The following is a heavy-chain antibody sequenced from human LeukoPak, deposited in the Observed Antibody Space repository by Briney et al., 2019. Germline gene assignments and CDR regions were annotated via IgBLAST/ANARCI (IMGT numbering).Heavy chain of an antibody. Sequence: SETLSLTCTVSGGSISSYYWSWIRQPPGKGLEWIGYIYYSGSTNYNPSLKSRVPISVDTSKNHFSLKLTSVTAADTAVYYCARDSGSYSFDCWGQGTLVTVSS. CDR2: IYYSGST. V-gene: IGHV4-4*08. CDR1: GGSISSYY. J-gene: IGHJ4*02. CDR3: ARDSGSYSFDC. D-gene: IGHD1-26*01.